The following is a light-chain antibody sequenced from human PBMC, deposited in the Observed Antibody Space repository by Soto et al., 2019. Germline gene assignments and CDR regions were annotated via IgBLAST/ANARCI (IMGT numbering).Light chain of an antibody. J-gene: IGLJ1*01. Sequence: QSVLTQPASVSGSPGQSITISCTGASSDVGAYNLVSWYQQHPGKATKLMISEVSQRPSGVSNRFSGSKSGNAASLTISGLQAEDEADYYCCSYAGGSTLYVFGTGTKVTVL. CDR3: CSYAGGSTLYV. CDR1: SSDVGAYNL. CDR2: EVS. V-gene: IGLV2-23*02.